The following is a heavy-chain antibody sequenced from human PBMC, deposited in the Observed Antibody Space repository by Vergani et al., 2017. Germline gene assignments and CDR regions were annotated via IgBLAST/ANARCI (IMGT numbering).Heavy chain of an antibody. CDR3: AGGPIVGATTGAFDI. CDR1: GFTFSSYS. D-gene: IGHD1-26*01. CDR2: ISSSSSYI. J-gene: IGHJ3*02. V-gene: IGHV3-21*01. Sequence: EVQLVESGGGLVKPGGSLRLSCAASGFTFSSYSMNWVRQAPGKGLEWVSSISSSSSYIYYADSVKGRFTISRDNAKNSLYLQMNSLRAEDTAVYYCAGGPIVGATTGAFDIWGQGTMVTVSS.